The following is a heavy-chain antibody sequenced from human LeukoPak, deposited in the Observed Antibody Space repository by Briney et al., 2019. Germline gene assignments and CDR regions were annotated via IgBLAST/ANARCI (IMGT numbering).Heavy chain of an antibody. D-gene: IGHD3-22*01. Sequence: GGSLGLSCAASGFTFSSYSMNWVRQAPGKGLEWVSSISSSSSSYIYYADSVKGRFTISRDNAKNSLYLQMNSLRAEDTAVYYCARDPANYYDSSGYYWGQGTLVTVSS. CDR1: GFTFSSYS. V-gene: IGHV3-21*01. J-gene: IGHJ4*02. CDR2: ISSSSSSYI. CDR3: ARDPANYYDSSGYY.